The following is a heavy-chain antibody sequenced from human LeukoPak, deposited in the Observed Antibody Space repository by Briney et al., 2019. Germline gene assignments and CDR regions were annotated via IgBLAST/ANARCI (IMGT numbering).Heavy chain of an antibody. CDR3: ARVRDYDILTGYYGAFDI. D-gene: IGHD3-9*01. J-gene: IGHJ3*02. Sequence: SETLSLTCTVSGGSISSGDYYWSWIRQPPGKGLEWIGYIYYSGSTYYNPSLKSRVTISVDTSKNQFSLKLSSVTAADTAVYYCARVRDYDILTGYYGAFDIWGQGTMVTASS. V-gene: IGHV4-30-4*01. CDR2: IYYSGST. CDR1: GGSISSGDYY.